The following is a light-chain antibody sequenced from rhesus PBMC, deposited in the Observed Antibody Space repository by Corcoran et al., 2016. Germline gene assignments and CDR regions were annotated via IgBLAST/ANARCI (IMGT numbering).Light chain of an antibody. CDR2: AAS. CDR1: QGISDY. Sequence: DIQMTQSPSSLSASVGDRVTITCRASQGISDYLSWYPQKQGKAPKRLIYAASSLESGVPSRFTGSGSGTEFTLTISSLQPADFAAYYCLQGYSTPLTFGGGTKVELK. V-gene: IGKV1-36*02. CDR3: LQGYSTPLT. J-gene: IGKJ4*01.